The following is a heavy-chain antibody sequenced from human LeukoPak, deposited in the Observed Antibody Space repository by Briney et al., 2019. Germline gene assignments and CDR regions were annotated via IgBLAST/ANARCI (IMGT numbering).Heavy chain of an antibody. D-gene: IGHD1-26*01. Sequence: GGSLRLSCAASGFTFSSYSMNWVRQAPGKGLEWVSSISTSSSYIHYADSVKGRFTISRDNAKNSLYLQMNSLRAEDTAVYYCARRRDSGSLQHFDYWGQGTLVTVSS. CDR1: GFTFSSYS. CDR2: ISTSSSYI. V-gene: IGHV3-21*04. CDR3: ARRRDSGSLQHFDY. J-gene: IGHJ4*02.